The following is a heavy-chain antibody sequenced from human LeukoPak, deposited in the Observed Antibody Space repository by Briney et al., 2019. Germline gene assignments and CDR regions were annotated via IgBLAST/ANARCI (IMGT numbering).Heavy chain of an antibody. CDR2: IYSGGST. V-gene: IGHV3-53*05. J-gene: IGHJ4*02. D-gene: IGHD2-2*01. CDR1: GFTVSSNY. Sequence: GGSLRLSCAASGFTVSSNYMSWVRQAPGKGLEWVSVIYSGGSTYYADSVKGRFTISRDNAKNSLYLQMNSLRAEDMALYYCAKARSSTSGPYYFDYWGQGTLVTVSS. CDR3: AKARSSTSGPYYFDY.